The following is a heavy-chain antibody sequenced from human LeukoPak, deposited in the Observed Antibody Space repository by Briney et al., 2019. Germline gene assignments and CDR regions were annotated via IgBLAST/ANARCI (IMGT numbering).Heavy chain of an antibody. CDR2: IRYDGSNK. V-gene: IGHV3-30*02. D-gene: IGHD2-15*01. J-gene: IGHJ4*02. Sequence: GGSLRLSCAASGFTFSSYGMHWVRQAPGKGLEWVAFIRYDGSNKYYADSVKGRFTISRDNSKNTLYLQMNSLRAEDTAVYYCAKDRFRYCSGGSWPVDYWGQGTLVTVSS. CDR1: GFTFSSYG. CDR3: AKDRFRYCSGGSWPVDY.